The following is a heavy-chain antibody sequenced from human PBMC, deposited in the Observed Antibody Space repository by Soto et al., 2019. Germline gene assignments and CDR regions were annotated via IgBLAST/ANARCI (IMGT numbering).Heavy chain of an antibody. J-gene: IGHJ4*02. CDR3: AKNPGYNSGWYSIDY. CDR1: GFTFSNYG. CDR2: ISYDGSNK. V-gene: IGHV3-30*18. Sequence: QVQLVESGGGVVQPGRSLRLSCAASGFTFSNYGMHWVRQAPGKGLEWVAVISYDGSNKYHADSVKGRFTISRDNSKNTVNLQMNSLRVEDTAMYYCAKNPGYNSGWYSIDYWGQGTLVTVSS. D-gene: IGHD6-19*01.